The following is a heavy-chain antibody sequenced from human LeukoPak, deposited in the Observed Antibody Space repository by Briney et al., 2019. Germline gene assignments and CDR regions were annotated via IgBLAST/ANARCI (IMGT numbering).Heavy chain of an antibody. CDR3: ARERTFYGGNPGWFDP. D-gene: IGHD4-23*01. Sequence: GSLRLSCAASGFTFSSYWMSWVRQPPGMGLEWIGEINHSGSTNYNPSPKSRVTISLDTSKTQFSLTLISVTAADTAVYYCARERTFYGGNPGWFDPWGQGTLVTVSS. CDR2: INHSGST. J-gene: IGHJ5*02. V-gene: IGHV4-34*01. CDR1: GFTFSSYW.